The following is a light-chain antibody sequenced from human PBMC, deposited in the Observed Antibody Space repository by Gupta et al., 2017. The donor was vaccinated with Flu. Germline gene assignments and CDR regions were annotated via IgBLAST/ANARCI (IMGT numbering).Light chain of an antibody. J-gene: IGLJ3*02. CDR2: ENN. Sequence: KGTITCTGSSSNIGNNYVSWYQQLPGTAPKLLVYENNKRLAGIPERFSGSKSGTSATLTITGPQTGEEADYYCATWDSSMSVWVFGGGTKLTVL. CDR3: ATWDSSMSVWV. CDR1: SSNIGNNY. V-gene: IGLV1-51*01.